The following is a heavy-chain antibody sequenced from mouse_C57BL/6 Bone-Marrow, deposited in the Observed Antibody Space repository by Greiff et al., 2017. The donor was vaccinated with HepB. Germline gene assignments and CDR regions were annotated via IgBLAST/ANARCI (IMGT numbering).Heavy chain of an antibody. Sequence: QVQLQQSGPGLVAPSQSLSITCTVSGFSLTSYAISWVRQPPGKGLEWLGVIWTGGGTNYNSALKSRLSISKDNSKSQVFLKMNSLQTDDTARYYCARKTGRRSHWYFDVWGTGTTVTVSS. CDR2: IWTGGGT. CDR3: ARKTGRRSHWYFDV. V-gene: IGHV2-9-1*01. J-gene: IGHJ1*03. CDR1: GFSLTSYA.